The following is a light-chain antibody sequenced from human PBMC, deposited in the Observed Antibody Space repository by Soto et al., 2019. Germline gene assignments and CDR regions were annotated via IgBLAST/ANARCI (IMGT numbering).Light chain of an antibody. CDR1: QIVTSNY. V-gene: IGKV3-20*01. CDR2: GAS. J-gene: IGKJ5*01. CDR3: QHYGSSHPTT. Sequence: EIVLTQSPGTLSLSPGERATLSCRASQIVTSNYLAWYQQKPGQAPRLLIYGASQRATGLPDRFSGSGSGTEFTLTISRLEPEDFAVYYCQHYGSSHPTTFGQGTRLEI.